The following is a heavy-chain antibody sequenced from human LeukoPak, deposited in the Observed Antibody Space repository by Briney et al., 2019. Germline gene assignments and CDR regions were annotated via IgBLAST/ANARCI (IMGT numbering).Heavy chain of an antibody. CDR1: GFTFSSYW. CDR2: IKQDGSEK. CDR3: VRHIITTTIISHTFDP. D-gene: IGHD3-22*01. V-gene: IGHV3-7*01. Sequence: QAGGSLRLSCAASGFTFSSYWMSWVRQAPGGGLEWVANIKQDGSEKYYMDSMKGQFTISRDNARNSLYLQINSLRAEDTAVYYCVRHIITTTIISHTFDPWGQGTLVTVSS. J-gene: IGHJ5*02.